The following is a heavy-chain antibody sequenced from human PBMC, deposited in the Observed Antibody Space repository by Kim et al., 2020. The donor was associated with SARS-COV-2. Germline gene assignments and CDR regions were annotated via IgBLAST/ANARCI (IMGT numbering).Heavy chain of an antibody. Sequence: VKGRFTISRDNAKNSLYLQMNSLRAEDTAVYYCARDRAPFTIFGVYGMDVWGQGTTVTVSS. J-gene: IGHJ6*02. CDR3: ARDRAPFTIFGVYGMDV. V-gene: IGHV3-11*06. D-gene: IGHD3-9*01.